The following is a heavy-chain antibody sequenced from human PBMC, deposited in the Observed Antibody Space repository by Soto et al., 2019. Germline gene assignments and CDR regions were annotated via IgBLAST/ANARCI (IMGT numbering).Heavy chain of an antibody. CDR2: MSGRSGDP. CDR1: GYPFNKFA. J-gene: IGHJ6*02. D-gene: IGHD2-15*01. Sequence: QVQLVQSGGEVKKPEASVRVSCQASGYPFNKFAIHWVLQAPGHGLEWLGRMSGRSGDPNCAPTVRDRITMATDTSNNTGYMELRSLRADYTAVYYCARDGGHGTEEHRYGLDVLGQGTAVTV. CDR3: ARDGGHGTEEHRYGLDV. V-gene: IGHV1-18*01.